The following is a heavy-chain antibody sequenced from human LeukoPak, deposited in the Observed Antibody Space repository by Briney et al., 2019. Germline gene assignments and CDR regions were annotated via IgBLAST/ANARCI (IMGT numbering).Heavy chain of an antibody. V-gene: IGHV4-61*10. CDR1: GGSISSANYY. CDR3: ARDYRCSGGSCYSSTVTSAFDI. D-gene: IGHD2-15*01. CDR2: MSGSGST. Sequence: PSETLSLTCTVSGGSISSANYYWTWIRQSAGKELEWIGRMSGSGSTNYNPSLKSRVTISVDTSKNQFSLKLSSVTAADTAVYYCARDYRCSGGSCYSSTVTSAFDIWGQGTMVTVSS. J-gene: IGHJ3*02.